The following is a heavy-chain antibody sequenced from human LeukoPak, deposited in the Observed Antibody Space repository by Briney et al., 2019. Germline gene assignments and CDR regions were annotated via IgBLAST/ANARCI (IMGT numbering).Heavy chain of an antibody. CDR1: GFTFTRPA. J-gene: IGHJ4*02. D-gene: IGHD3-3*01. Sequence: SVKVSCKASGFTFTRPAVQWVRQARGQRLWGIGWIVVGSGNTNYAQKFQERVTITRDMSTSTAYMELSSLRSEDTAVYYCAAEAPQYDSAFYLWGQGTLVTVSS. V-gene: IGHV1-58*01. CDR2: IVVGSGNT. CDR3: AAEAPQYDSAFYL.